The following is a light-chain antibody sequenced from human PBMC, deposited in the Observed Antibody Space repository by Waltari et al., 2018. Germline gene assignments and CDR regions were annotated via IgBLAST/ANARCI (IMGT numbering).Light chain of an antibody. CDR1: SSNIGNYY. J-gene: IGLJ2*01. CDR3: ATWDNSLREVV. CDR2: EKQ. V-gene: IGLV1-51*01. Sequence: QSVLTQPPSVSAAPGQKVTISCSGNSSNIGNYYVSWYHQVPGATPKLLIFEKQQRPSAIPDRISASKSGTSATLGITGRQIGDEADYYCATWDNSLREVVFGGGTKLTVL.